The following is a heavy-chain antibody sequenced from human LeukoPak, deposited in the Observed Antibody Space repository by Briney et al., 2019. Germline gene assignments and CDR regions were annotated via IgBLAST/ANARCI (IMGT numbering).Heavy chain of an antibody. Sequence: GGSLRLSCAASGFTFSSYWMSWVRQAPGKGLEWVANIKQDGSEKYYVDSVKGRFTISRDNAKNSLYLQMNSLRAEDTAVYYCAREGENDHGDHDTFDYWGQGTLVTVSS. CDR2: IKQDGSEK. V-gene: IGHV3-7*03. CDR1: GFTFSSYW. CDR3: AREGENDHGDHDTFDY. J-gene: IGHJ4*02. D-gene: IGHD4-17*01.